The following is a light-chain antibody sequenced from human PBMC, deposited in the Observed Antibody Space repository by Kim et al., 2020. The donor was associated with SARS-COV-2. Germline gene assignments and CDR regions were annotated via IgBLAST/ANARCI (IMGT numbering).Light chain of an antibody. J-gene: IGLJ3*02. CDR1: SSDVGGYNY. CDR2: DVT. CDR3: CSYAASYTRV. V-gene: IGLV2-11*01. Sequence: QSALTQPRSVSGSPGQSVTISCTGTSSDVGGYNYVSWYQQHPGKAPKVLIYDVTKRPSGVPDRFSGSKSGNTASLTISWLQAEDEADYYCCSYAASYTRVFGGGTKLTVL.